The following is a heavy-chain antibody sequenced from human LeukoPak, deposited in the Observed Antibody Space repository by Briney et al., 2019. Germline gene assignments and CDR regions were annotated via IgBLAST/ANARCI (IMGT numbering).Heavy chain of an antibody. CDR1: GFPFSSHG. CDR3: ARDFNWGFDY. J-gene: IGHJ4*02. Sequence: GGSLRLSCAAPGFPFSSHGMHWVRQAPGKGLEWVAYIRQEGRDTYYADSVKGRFSISRDDSKYTVNLEMNSLRTEDMAAYYCARDFNWGFDYWGQGTLVSVSS. CDR2: IRQEGRDT. V-gene: IGHV3-30*02. D-gene: IGHD7-27*01.